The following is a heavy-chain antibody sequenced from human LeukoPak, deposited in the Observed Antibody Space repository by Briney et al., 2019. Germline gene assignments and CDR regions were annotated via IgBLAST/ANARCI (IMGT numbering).Heavy chain of an antibody. D-gene: IGHD3-22*01. CDR1: GYTFTGYY. J-gene: IGHJ6*03. CDR2: INPNSGGT. CDR3: AITRTYYYDPYYYYMDV. V-gene: IGHV1-2*02. Sequence: VASVKVSCKASGYTFTGYYMHWVRQAPGQGLEWMGWINPNSGGTNYAQKFQGRVTMTRDTSISTAYMELSRLRSDDTAVYYCAITRTYYYDPYYYYMDVWGKGTTVTVSS.